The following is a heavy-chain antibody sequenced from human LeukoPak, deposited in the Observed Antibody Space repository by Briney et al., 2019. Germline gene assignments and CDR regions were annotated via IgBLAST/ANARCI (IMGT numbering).Heavy chain of an antibody. CDR3: ARGHYYGSGSYYKVVRKMYYFDY. CDR1: GGSFSGYY. D-gene: IGHD3-10*01. V-gene: IGHV4-34*01. CDR2: INHSGST. Sequence: PSETLSLTRAVYGGSFSGYYWSWIRQPPGKGLEWIGEINHSGSTNYNPSLKSRVTISVDTSKNQFSLKLSSVTAADTAVYYCARGHYYGSGSYYKVVRKMYYFDYWGQGTLVTVSS. J-gene: IGHJ4*02.